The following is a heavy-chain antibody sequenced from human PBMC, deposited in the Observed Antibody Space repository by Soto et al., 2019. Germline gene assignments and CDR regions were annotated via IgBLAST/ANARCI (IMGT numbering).Heavy chain of an antibody. CDR3: ARDLGYYDTVLGGDV. J-gene: IGHJ6*02. Sequence: QVQLQESGPGLVKPSGTLSLTCAVSGGSISSSNWWSWVRQPTGKGLEWIGEIYHSGSTNYNPSLKSRVTISVDKSKNQFSLKLSSVTAADTAVYYCARDLGYYDTVLGGDVWGQGTTVTVSS. CDR1: GGSISSSNW. D-gene: IGHD3-22*01. CDR2: IYHSGST. V-gene: IGHV4-4*02.